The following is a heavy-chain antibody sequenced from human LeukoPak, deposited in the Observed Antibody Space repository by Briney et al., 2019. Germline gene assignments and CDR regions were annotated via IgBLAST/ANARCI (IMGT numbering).Heavy chain of an antibody. J-gene: IGHJ4*02. Sequence: SETLSLTCTVSGGSISSSSYYWGWIRQPPGEGLEWIGSIYYSGSTHYNPSLKSRVTISVDTSKNQFSLKLSSVTAADTAVYYCARLRYYDFWGGYIYWGQGTLVTVFS. CDR1: GGSISSSSYY. D-gene: IGHD3-3*01. CDR2: IYYSGST. CDR3: ARLRYYDFWGGYIY. V-gene: IGHV4-39*01.